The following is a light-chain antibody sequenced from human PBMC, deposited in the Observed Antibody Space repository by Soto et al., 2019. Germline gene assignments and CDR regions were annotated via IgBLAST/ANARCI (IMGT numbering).Light chain of an antibody. V-gene: IGKV3-20*01. CDR1: QSVDRY. CDR2: GTS. J-gene: IGKJ4*01. CDR3: QQYGSSPLT. Sequence: VLTQSPDTLSLSPGETATLSCRASQSVDRYVAWYQQKLGQAPRLLIYGTSTRASGTPDRFSGSGSGTDFTLTITRLEPEDFAVYYCQQYGSSPLTFGGGTKVDIK.